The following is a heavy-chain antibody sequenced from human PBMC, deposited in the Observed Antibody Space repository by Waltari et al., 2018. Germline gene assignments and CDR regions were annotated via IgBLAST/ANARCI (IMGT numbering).Heavy chain of an antibody. J-gene: IGHJ3*02. D-gene: IGHD2-2*02. V-gene: IGHV1-69*12. CDR1: GGTFSSYA. Sequence: QVQLVQSGAEVKKPGSSVKVSCKASGGTFSSYAISWVRQAPGQGLEWMGGIIPIFGTANDAQKFQGRVTITADESTSTAYMELSSLRSEDTAVYYCARRCSSTSCYTGGDDAFDIWGQGTMVTVSS. CDR3: ARRCSSTSCYTGGDDAFDI. CDR2: IIPIFGTA.